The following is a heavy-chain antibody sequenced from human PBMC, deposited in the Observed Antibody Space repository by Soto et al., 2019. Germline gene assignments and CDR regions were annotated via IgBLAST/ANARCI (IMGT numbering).Heavy chain of an antibody. CDR3: ANENYYDSSAYLDY. V-gene: IGHV3-30*18. D-gene: IGHD3-22*01. CDR2: TSNDGSNK. Sequence: GGSLRLSCAASGFIFSNFGMHWVRQAPGKGLEWVAVTSNDGSNKYYADSVKDRFTISRDNSKNTLYLQMNSLRAEDTAVYYCANENYYDSSAYLDYWGQGTLVTVSS. J-gene: IGHJ4*02. CDR1: GFIFSNFG.